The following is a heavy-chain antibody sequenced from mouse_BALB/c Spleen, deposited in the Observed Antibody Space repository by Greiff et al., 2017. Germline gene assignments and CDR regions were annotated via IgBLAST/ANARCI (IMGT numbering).Heavy chain of an antibody. CDR3: AYTGVGLRGGYAMDY. CDR2: ISSGGSYT. D-gene: IGHD2-4*01. V-gene: IGHV5-6*01. Sequence: EVMLVESGGDLVKPGGSLKLSCAASGFTFSSYGMSWVRQTPDKRLEWVATISSGGSYTYYPDSVKGRFTISRDNAKNTLYLQMSSLKSEDTAMYYCAYTGVGLRGGYAMDYWGQGTSVTVSS. CDR1: GFTFSSYG. J-gene: IGHJ4*01.